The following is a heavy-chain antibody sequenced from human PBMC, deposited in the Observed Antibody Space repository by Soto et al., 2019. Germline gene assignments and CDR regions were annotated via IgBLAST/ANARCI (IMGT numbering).Heavy chain of an antibody. CDR1: GFTFSASA. J-gene: IGHJ4*02. Sequence: EVQLVESGGGLVQPGGSLKLSCAASGFTFSASAIHWVRQASGKGLEWVGRVRTKANNYATAYTASVEGRFTVSRDDSKNTAYLQMNSMKTEDTAVYYWTRQGGSCGGGSCHAFNDYWGQGTLVTVSS. D-gene: IGHD2-15*01. V-gene: IGHV3-73*01. CDR2: VRTKANNYAT. CDR3: TRQGGSCGGGSCHAFNDY.